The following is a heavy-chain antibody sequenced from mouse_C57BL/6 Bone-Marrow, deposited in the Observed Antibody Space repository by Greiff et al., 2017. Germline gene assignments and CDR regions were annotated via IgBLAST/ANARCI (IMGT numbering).Heavy chain of an antibody. D-gene: IGHD1-1*01. CDR1: GFSFNTYA. CDR3: VRLSVVATYYAMDY. J-gene: IGHJ4*01. V-gene: IGHV10-1*01. Sequence: EVNVVESGGGLVQPKGSLKLSCAASGFSFNTYAMNWVRQAPGKGLEWVARIRSKSNNYATYYADSVKDRFTISRDDSESMLYLQMNNLKTEDTAMYYCVRLSVVATYYAMDYWGQGTSVTVSS. CDR2: IRSKSNNYAT.